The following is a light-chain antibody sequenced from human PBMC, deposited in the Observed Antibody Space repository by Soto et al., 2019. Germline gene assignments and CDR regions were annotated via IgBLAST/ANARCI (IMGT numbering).Light chain of an antibody. CDR3: QHYGSSPET. V-gene: IGKV1-5*03. CDR1: QTISSW. CDR2: KAS. Sequence: DIPISQSPFTLSGSGADRVTIACRASQTISSWLAWYQQKPGKAPKLLIYKASTLKSGVPSRFSGSGSGTEFTLTISSLQSEDFAVYYCQHYGSSPETFGQGTKVDI. J-gene: IGKJ1*01.